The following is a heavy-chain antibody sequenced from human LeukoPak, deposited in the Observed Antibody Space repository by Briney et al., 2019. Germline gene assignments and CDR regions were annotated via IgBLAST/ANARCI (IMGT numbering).Heavy chain of an antibody. CDR1: GDSVSSKSAA. CDR2: TYYRSKWYN. V-gene: IGHV6-1*01. J-gene: IGHJ4*02. CDR3: ARGPFNYDFWSGYSYYFDY. Sequence: SQTLSLTCAISGDSVSSKSAAWNWIRQSPSRGLEWLGRTYYRSKWYNDYAVSVKGRITINPDTSKNQFSLKLSSVTAADTAVYYCARGPFNYDFWSGYSYYFDYWGQGTLVTVSS. D-gene: IGHD3-3*01.